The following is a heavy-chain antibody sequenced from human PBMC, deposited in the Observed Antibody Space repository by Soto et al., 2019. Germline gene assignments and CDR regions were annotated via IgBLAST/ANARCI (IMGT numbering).Heavy chain of an antibody. CDR1: GGSISSGGYY. J-gene: IGHJ4*02. CDR2: IYYSGST. Sequence: KTSETLSLTCTVSGGSISSGGYYWSWIRQHPGKGLEWIGYIYYSGSTYYNPSLKSRVTISVDTSKNQFSLKLSSVTAADTAVYYCARDRDRDGYNYFDYWGQGTLVTVSS. D-gene: IGHD5-12*01. CDR3: ARDRDRDGYNYFDY. V-gene: IGHV4-31*03.